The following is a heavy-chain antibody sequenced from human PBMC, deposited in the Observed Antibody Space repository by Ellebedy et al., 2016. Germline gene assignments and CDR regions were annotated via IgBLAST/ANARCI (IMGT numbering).Heavy chain of an antibody. CDR2: ISSSSSYI. CDR1: GFTFSSYS. D-gene: IGHD1-26*01. J-gene: IGHJ4*02. CDR3: AREGPSSGSPLDY. V-gene: IGHV3-21*01. Sequence: GGSLRLSXAASGFTFSSYSMNWVRQAPGKGLEWVSSISSSSSYIYYADSVKGRFTISRDNAKNTLYLQMNSLRAEDTAVYYCAREGPSSGSPLDYWGQGTLVTVSS.